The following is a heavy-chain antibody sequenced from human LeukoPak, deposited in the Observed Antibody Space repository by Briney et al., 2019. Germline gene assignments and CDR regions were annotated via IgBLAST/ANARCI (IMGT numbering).Heavy chain of an antibody. V-gene: IGHV1-46*01. CDR3: ARERITMVRVVYYYYMDV. J-gene: IGHJ6*03. D-gene: IGHD3-10*01. Sequence: ASVKVSCKASGYTFTSHYMHWVRQAPEQGLEWMGIISPSGGSTGYAQKFQGRVTMTRDMSTRTDYMELSSLRYEDTAVYYCARERITMVRVVYYYYMDVWGKGTTVTVSS. CDR1: GYTFTSHY. CDR2: ISPSGGST.